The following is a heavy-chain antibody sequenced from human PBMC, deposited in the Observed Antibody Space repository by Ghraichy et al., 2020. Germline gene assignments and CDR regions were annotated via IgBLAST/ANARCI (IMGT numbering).Heavy chain of an antibody. CDR2: INHSGST. CDR1: GGSFSGYY. CDR3: ARGKMTTRYYYYYMDV. D-gene: IGHD4-17*01. Sequence: ESLNISCAVYGGSFSGYYWSWIRQPPGKGLEWIGEINHSGSTNYNPSLKSRVTISVDTSKNQFSLKLSSVTAADTAVYYCARGKMTTRYYYYYMDVWGKGTTVTVSS. V-gene: IGHV4-34*01. J-gene: IGHJ6*03.